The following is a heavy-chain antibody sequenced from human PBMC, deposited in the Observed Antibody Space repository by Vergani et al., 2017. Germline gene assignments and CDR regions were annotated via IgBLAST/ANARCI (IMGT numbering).Heavy chain of an antibody. CDR2: ISRSGFNT. J-gene: IGHJ4*02. CDR1: GFPFSSYA. Sequence: HLLESGGGLVQPGGFLRLFCAASGFPFSSYALTWVHQAPGKGLEWVSTISRSGFNTYYADSVKGRFTVSRDNSKNTLFLQMNSLRAGDTAVYYCAKDVLGDSSDLDSWGPGTLVTVSS. D-gene: IGHD3-22*01. V-gene: IGHV3-23*01. CDR3: AKDVLGDSSDLDS.